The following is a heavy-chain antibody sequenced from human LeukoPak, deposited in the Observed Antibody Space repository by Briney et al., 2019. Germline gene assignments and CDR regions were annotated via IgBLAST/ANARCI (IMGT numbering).Heavy chain of an antibody. CDR2: LYTGDNT. CDR1: GFTVSGLC. D-gene: IGHD3-10*01. CDR3: AKDPPEPMVRGVIITEDY. J-gene: IGHJ4*02. Sequence: GGSLRLSCAASGFTVSGLCMSWVRQAPGKGLEWVAFLYTGDNTYYADSVKDRFTISRDNSKNTLYLQMNSLRAEDTAVYYCAKDPPEPMVRGVIITEDYWGQGTLVTVSS. V-gene: IGHV3-66*01.